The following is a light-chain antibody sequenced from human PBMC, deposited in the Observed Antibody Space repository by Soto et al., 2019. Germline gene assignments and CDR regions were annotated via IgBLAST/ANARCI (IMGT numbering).Light chain of an antibody. J-gene: IGKJ4*01. CDR1: QSITNNY. CDR2: DTS. Sequence: ILLTQSPATLSLSPRERATLSCGASQSITNNYLAWYQQKPGLAPRLLIYDTSKRATGIPDRFSGSGSGTDFTLTISRLEPEDFAAYYCQQFGSLITFGGGTKVDIK. CDR3: QQFGSLIT. V-gene: IGKV3D-20*01.